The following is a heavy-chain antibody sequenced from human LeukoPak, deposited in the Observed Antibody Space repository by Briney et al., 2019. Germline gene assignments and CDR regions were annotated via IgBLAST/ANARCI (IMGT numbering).Heavy chain of an antibody. CDR2: IIPILGIA. Sequence: SVKVSCKASGGTFSSYAISWVRQAPGQGLEWMGRIIPILGIANYAQKFQGRVTITADKSTSTAYMELSSLRSEDTAVYYCARGVGYSYGHDINYYYYGMDVWGQGTTVTVSS. D-gene: IGHD5-18*01. V-gene: IGHV1-69*04. J-gene: IGHJ6*02. CDR3: ARGVGYSYGHDINYYYYGMDV. CDR1: GGTFSSYA.